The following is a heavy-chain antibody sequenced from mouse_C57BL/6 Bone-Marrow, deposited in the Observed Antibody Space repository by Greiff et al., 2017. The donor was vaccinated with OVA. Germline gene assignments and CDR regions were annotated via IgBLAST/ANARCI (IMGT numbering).Heavy chain of an antibody. D-gene: IGHD6-1*01. V-gene: IGHV5-9-1*02. CDR2: ISSGGDYI. CDR1: GFTFSSYA. J-gene: IGHJ2*01. CDR3: TRGELAGYYIDY. Sequence: EVQGVESGAGLVKPGGSLKLSCAASGFTFSSYAMSWVRQTTEKRLEWVAYISSGGDYIYYADTVKGRFTISKDNARNTMYLQMSSLKSEDTAKYYCTRGELAGYYIDYWGQGTTLTVSS.